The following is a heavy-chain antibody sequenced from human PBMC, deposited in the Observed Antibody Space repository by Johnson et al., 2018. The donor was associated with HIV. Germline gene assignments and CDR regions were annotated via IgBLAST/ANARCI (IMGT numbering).Heavy chain of an antibody. V-gene: IGHV3-53*01. Sequence: VQLVESGGGLIQPGGSLRLSCAASGFTVSSNYMSWVRQAPGKGLEWVSVIYSGGSIYYADSVKGRFTISRDNAKNSLYLQMNSLRVEDTAVYYCARADRDSGTYHDAFDIWGQGTMVTVSS. D-gene: IGHD1-26*01. J-gene: IGHJ3*02. CDR2: IYSGGSI. CDR1: GFTVSSNY. CDR3: ARADRDSGTYHDAFDI.